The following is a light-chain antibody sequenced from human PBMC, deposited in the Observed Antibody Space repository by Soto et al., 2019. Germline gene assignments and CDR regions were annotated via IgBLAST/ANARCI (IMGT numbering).Light chain of an antibody. V-gene: IGLV2-14*01. Sequence: QSVLTQPASVSGSPGQSITISCTGTSSDVGGYNYVSCYQQHPGKAPKLMIYDVSNRPSGVSNRFSGSKSGNTASLTISGLQAEDEADYYCCSYTSSSTLVVFGGGTKVTVL. CDR2: DVS. J-gene: IGLJ2*01. CDR1: SSDVGGYNY. CDR3: CSYTSSSTLVV.